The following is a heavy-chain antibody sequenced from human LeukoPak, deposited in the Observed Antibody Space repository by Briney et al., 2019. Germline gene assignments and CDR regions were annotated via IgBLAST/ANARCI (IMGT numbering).Heavy chain of an antibody. V-gene: IGHV3-33*01. CDR3: ARDPTGNPAASSIDY. Sequence: GGSLRLSCAASGFTFSSYGMHWVRQAPGKGLEGVAVIWYDGSNKYYADSVKGRFTISRDNSKNTLYLQMNSLRAEDTAVYYCARDPTGNPAASSIDYWGQGTLVTVSS. CDR1: GFTFSSYG. CDR2: IWYDGSNK. D-gene: IGHD2-2*01. J-gene: IGHJ4*02.